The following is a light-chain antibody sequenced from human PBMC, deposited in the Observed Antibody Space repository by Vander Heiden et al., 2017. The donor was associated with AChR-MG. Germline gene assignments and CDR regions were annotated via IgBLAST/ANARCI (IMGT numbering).Light chain of an antibody. CDR1: ALPKQY. Sequence: SYELTPPPSVSVSPGQTARITCSGEALPKQYAYWYQQKPGQAPVLVIYKDRESPSGIPERFSGSSSGTTVTLTISGGQAEDEADYYCQSADSSGTYEVFGGGTKLTVL. CDR2: KDR. V-gene: IGLV3-25*03. J-gene: IGLJ3*02. CDR3: QSADSSGTYEV.